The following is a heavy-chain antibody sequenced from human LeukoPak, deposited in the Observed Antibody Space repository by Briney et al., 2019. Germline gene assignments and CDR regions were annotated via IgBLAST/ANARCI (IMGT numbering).Heavy chain of an antibody. CDR2: ISGSSTYI. CDR1: GFTFSICG. Sequence: GGSLRLSCAASGFTFSICGMNWVRQAPGKGLEWVSSISGSSTYIYYADSVKGRFTISRDNAKNSLYLQMNSLRAEDTAVYYCARGSEWSSGVSDYWGQGTLVTVSS. D-gene: IGHD3-3*01. V-gene: IGHV3-21*01. J-gene: IGHJ4*02. CDR3: ARGSEWSSGVSDY.